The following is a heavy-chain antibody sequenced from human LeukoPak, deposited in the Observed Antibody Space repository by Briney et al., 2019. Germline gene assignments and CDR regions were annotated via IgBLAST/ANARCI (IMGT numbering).Heavy chain of an antibody. J-gene: IGHJ4*02. Sequence: GASGKVSGKASGYTFTSYGISWVRQAPGQRLGWMGWISAYNGNTNYAQKLQGRVTMTTDTSTSTDYMELRSLRSDDTAVYYCARGTFVVGPAAILIHWGQGTLVTVSS. V-gene: IGHV1-18*01. CDR3: ARGTFVVGPAAILIH. D-gene: IGHD2-2*02. CDR2: ISAYNGNT. CDR1: GYTFTSYG.